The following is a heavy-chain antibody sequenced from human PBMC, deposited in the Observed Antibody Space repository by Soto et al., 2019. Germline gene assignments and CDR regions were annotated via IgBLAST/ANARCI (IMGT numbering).Heavy chain of an antibody. J-gene: IGHJ6*03. CDR3: AKDTSSSPYYMDV. V-gene: IGHV3-23*01. D-gene: IGHD2-2*01. Sequence: EFQVLESGGGLVQPGGSLRLSCAASGFTFSNFAISWVRHAPGKGMEWVSEISGSTGSTYYADSVKGRFTISRDNSKNTLHLQMNSLRAEDTAVYYCAKDTSSSPYYMDVWGKGTTVTVSS. CDR1: GFTFSNFA. CDR2: ISGSTGST.